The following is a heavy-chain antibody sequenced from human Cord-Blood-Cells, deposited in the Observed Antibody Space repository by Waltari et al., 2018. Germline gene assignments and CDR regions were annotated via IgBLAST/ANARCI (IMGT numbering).Heavy chain of an antibody. Sequence: VQLVESGGGLIQPGGSLRLSCAASGFTVSSNYMSWVRQAPGKGLEWVSVSYSGGSTYYADSGNVRFTISRDNAKNSLYLQMNSLRAEDTAVYYCARAVCSGGSCYGGGDCYFDYWGQGTLVTVSS. CDR2: SYSGGST. CDR1: GFTVSSNY. V-gene: IGHV3-53*01. D-gene: IGHD2-15*01. J-gene: IGHJ4*02. CDR3: ARAVCSGGSCYGGGDCYFDY.